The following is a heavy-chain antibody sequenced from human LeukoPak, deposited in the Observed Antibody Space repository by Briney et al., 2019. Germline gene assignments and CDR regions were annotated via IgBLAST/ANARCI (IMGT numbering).Heavy chain of an antibody. V-gene: IGHV1-3*03. CDR3: AREPRDYGVVFPLDY. CDR2: INAGNGNT. CDR1: GYTFTSYA. Sequence: GASVKVSCKASGYTFTSYAMHWVRQAPGQRLEWMGWINAGNGNTKYSQEFQGRVTITRDTSASTAYMELSSLRSEDTAVYYCAREPRDYGVVFPLDYWGQGTLVTVSS. D-gene: IGHD4-17*01. J-gene: IGHJ4*02.